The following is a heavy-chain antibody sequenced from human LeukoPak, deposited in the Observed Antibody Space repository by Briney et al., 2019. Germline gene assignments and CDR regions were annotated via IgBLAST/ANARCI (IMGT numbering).Heavy chain of an antibody. V-gene: IGHV3-30-3*01. CDR1: GFTFSSYA. CDR2: ISYDGSNK. CDR3: ARDIAVTAAGVDC. Sequence: QPGRSLRLSCAASGFTFSSYAMHWVRQAPGKGLEWVAVISYDGSNKYYADSVKGRSTISRDNSKNTLYLQMNSLRAEDTAVYYCARDIAVTAAGVDCWGQGTLVTVSS. D-gene: IGHD2-21*02. J-gene: IGHJ4*02.